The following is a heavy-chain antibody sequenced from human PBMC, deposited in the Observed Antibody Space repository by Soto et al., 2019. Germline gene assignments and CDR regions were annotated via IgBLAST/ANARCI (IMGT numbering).Heavy chain of an antibody. CDR2: IIPIFGTA. CDR1: GGTFSSYA. D-gene: IGHD3-22*01. Sequence: QVQLVQSGAEVKKPGSSVKVSCKASGGTFSSYAISWVRQAPGQGLEWMGGIIPIFGTANYAQKFQGRVTITADESTSTDYMELSSLRSEDTAVYYCARDGSYYDSSGYYPFDYWGQGTLVTVSS. V-gene: IGHV1-69*01. J-gene: IGHJ4*02. CDR3: ARDGSYYDSSGYYPFDY.